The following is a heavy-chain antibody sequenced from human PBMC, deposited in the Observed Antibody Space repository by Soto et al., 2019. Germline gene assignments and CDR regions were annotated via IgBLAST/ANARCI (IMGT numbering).Heavy chain of an antibody. J-gene: IGHJ6*02. CDR2: IYHSGST. CDR1: GGSISSGGYS. Sequence: SETLSLTCAVSGGSISSGGYSWSWIRQPPGKGLEWIGYIYHSGSTYYNPSLKSRVTISVDRSKNQFSLKLSSVTAADTAVYYCARDNRGYSGYDYGMDVWGQGTTVTVSS. CDR3: ARDNRGYSGYDYGMDV. V-gene: IGHV4-30-2*01. D-gene: IGHD5-12*01.